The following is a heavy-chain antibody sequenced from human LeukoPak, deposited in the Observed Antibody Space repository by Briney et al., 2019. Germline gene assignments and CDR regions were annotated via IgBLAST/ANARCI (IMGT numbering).Heavy chain of an antibody. J-gene: IGHJ6*03. CDR3: TTDEKYCSGGSCYSNVRYYYYYMDV. CDR2: IKSKTDGGTT. V-gene: IGHV3-15*01. CDR1: GFTFSNAW. Sequence: GGSLRLSCAASGFTFSNAWMSWVRQAPGKGLEWVGRIKSKTDGGTTDYAAPVKGRFTISRDDSKNTLYLQMNSLKTEDTAVYYCTTDEKYCSGGSCYSNVRYYYYYMDVWGKGTTVTVSS. D-gene: IGHD2-15*01.